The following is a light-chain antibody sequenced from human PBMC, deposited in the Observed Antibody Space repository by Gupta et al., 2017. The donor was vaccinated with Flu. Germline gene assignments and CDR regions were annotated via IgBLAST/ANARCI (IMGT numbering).Light chain of an antibody. CDR3: HQRNDWPRT. J-gene: IGKJ2*01. Sequence: GKRATVSCRTSQSVGNDFDGYQQKPGQAPRLLIYGISNRATGTPASFSGSGSGTDFILTISSLEPEDLAVYYCHQRNDWPRTFGQGTKLEMK. CDR2: GIS. CDR1: QSVGND. V-gene: IGKV3-11*01.